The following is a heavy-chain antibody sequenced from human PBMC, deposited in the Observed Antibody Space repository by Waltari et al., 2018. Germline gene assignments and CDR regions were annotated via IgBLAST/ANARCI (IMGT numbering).Heavy chain of an antibody. Sequence: QLQLQESGPGLVKPSETLSLTCTVSGGSISSSSYYWGWIRQPPGTGLEWIGSIYYSGSTYYNPSLKSRVTISVDTSKNQFSLKLSSVTAADTAVYYCARDQGDPYYDILTGLNWFDPWGQGTLVTVSS. J-gene: IGHJ5*02. V-gene: IGHV4-39*07. D-gene: IGHD3-9*01. CDR1: GGSISSSSYY. CDR3: ARDQGDPYYDILTGLNWFDP. CDR2: IYYSGST.